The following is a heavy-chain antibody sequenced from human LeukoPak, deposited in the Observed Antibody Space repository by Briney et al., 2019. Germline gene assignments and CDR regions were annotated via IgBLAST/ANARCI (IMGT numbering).Heavy chain of an antibody. D-gene: IGHD1-26*01. CDR3: ARQSGVSSDNYFGMDV. J-gene: IGHJ6*02. CDR1: GGSIRSSSYF. Sequence: SETLSLTCTVSGGSIRSSSYFWGWIRQPPGKGLEWIGHIYYSGSSYYNPSLKSRVTISVDTSKNQFSLKMSSVTAADTAVFYCARQSGVSSDNYFGMDVWGQGTTVTVSS. CDR2: IYYSGSS. V-gene: IGHV4-39*01.